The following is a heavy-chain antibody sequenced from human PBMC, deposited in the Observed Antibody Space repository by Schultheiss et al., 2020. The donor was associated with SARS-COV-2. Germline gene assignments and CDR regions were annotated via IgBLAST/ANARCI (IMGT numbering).Heavy chain of an antibody. CDR1: GFTFSSYG. D-gene: IGHD6-13*01. CDR2: ISGSGGST. CDR3: AKEGEQQLVLAFDI. V-gene: IGHV3-23*01. Sequence: GGSLRLSCAASGFTFSSYGMSWVRQAPGKGLEWVAVISGSGGSTYYADSVKGRFTISRDNSKNTLYLQMNSLRAEDTAVYYCAKEGEQQLVLAFDIWGQGTMVTVSS. J-gene: IGHJ3*02.